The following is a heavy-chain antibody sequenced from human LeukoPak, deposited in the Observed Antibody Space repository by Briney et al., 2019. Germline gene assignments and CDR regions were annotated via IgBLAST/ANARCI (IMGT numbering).Heavy chain of an antibody. J-gene: IGHJ4*02. CDR2: ISSSGSTI. Sequence: GGSLRLSCAASGFTFSSYEMNWVRQAPGKGLEWVSYISSSGSTIYYADSVKGRFTISRDNAKNSLYLQMNSLRAEDTAVYYCARDRVYGGNYRFSFDCWGQGTLVTVSS. V-gene: IGHV3-48*03. CDR3: ARDRVYGGNYRFSFDC. D-gene: IGHD4-23*01. CDR1: GFTFSSYE.